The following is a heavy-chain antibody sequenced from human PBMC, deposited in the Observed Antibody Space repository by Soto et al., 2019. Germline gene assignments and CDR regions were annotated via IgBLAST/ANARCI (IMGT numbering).Heavy chain of an antibody. CDR1: GFTFGDYA. CDR3: TRGLEESGYDAFDI. Sequence: GGSLRLSCTASGFTFGDYAMSWFRQAPGKGLAWVGFIRSKAYGGTTEYAASVKGRFTISRDDSKSIAYLQMNSLKTEDTAVYYCTRGLEESGYDAFDIWGQGTMVTVSS. CDR2: IRSKAYGGTT. D-gene: IGHD5-12*01. J-gene: IGHJ3*02. V-gene: IGHV3-49*03.